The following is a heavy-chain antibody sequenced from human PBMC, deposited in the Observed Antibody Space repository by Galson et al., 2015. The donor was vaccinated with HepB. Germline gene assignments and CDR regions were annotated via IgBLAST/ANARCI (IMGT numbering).Heavy chain of an antibody. CDR2: IYWDDDK. D-gene: IGHD6-13*01. CDR3: AAAAAGDAIDY. V-gene: IGHV2-5*02. J-gene: IGHJ4*02. CDR1: GFSLNTSGVG. Sequence: PALVKPTQTLTLTCTFSGFSLNTSGVGVGWIRQPPGKALEWLALIYWDDDKRYSPSLKSRLTITKDTSKNQVVLTMTNMDPVDTATYYCAAAAAGDAIDYWGQGTLVTVSS.